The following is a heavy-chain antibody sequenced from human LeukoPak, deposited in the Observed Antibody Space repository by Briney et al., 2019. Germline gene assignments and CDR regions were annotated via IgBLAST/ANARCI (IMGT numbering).Heavy chain of an antibody. V-gene: IGHV3-30*02. D-gene: IGHD3-10*01. CDR3: ARARRSGGITMVRGVKDRGWFDS. CDR2: IRYDGSNK. J-gene: IGHJ5*01. Sequence: HPGGSLRLSCAASGFTFSSYGMHWVRQAPGKGLEWVAFIRYDGSNKYYADSVKGRFTISRDNSKNTLYLQMNSLRAGDTAVFYCARARRSGGITMVRGVKDRGWFDSWGQGTLVTVSS. CDR1: GFTFSSYG.